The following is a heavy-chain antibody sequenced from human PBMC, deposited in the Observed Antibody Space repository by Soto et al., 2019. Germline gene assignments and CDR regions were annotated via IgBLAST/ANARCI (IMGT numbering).Heavy chain of an antibody. V-gene: IGHV1-18*04. D-gene: IGHD6-25*01. CDR1: GYTFTSYG. CDR2: ISAFNGDT. Sequence: QVQLVQSGTEVKKPGASVNVSCKAFGYTFTSYGFSWVRQVPGQGLGWLGWISAFNGDTQYAQTMKGRLTVTTDTSTPTVHMELRSLTPADTAVYYCAREAGWQRMVPYDWGQGTLVTVS. CDR3: AREAGWQRMVPYD. J-gene: IGHJ4*02.